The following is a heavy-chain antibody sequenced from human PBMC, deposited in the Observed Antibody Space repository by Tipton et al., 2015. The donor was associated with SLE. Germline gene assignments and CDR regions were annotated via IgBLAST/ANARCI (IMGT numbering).Heavy chain of an antibody. J-gene: IGHJ3*02. Sequence: TLSLTCIVSGVSITSYTYSWSWIRQSAGKGLEWLGRMYITGSAIYNPSLKSRVTISVDTSKNQFSLKLSSVTAADAAVYYCARHIVVVPEAFDIWGQGTMVTVSS. CDR2: MYITGSA. V-gene: IGHV4-61*02. D-gene: IGHD2-21*01. CDR3: ARHIVVVPEAFDI. CDR1: GVSITSYTYS.